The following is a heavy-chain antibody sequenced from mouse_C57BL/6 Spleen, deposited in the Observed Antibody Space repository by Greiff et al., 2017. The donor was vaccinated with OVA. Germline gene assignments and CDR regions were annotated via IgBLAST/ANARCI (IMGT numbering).Heavy chain of an antibody. Sequence: VQLQQPGAELVRPGSSVKLSCKASGYTFTSYWMHWVKQRPIQGLEWIGNIDPSDSETHYNQKFKDKATLTVDKSSSTAYMPLSSLTSEDSAVYYCARGPYYYGSSPHYFDYWGQGTTLTVSS. D-gene: IGHD1-1*01. CDR3: ARGPYYYGSSPHYFDY. CDR2: IDPSDSET. J-gene: IGHJ2*01. CDR1: GYTFTSYW. V-gene: IGHV1-52*01.